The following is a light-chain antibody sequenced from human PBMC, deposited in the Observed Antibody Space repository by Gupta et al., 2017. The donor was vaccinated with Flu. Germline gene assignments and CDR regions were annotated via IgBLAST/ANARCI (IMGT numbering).Light chain of an antibody. CDR2: DVS. V-gene: IGLV2-14*01. Sequence: TSCTGTSTDVGGGNPVSWYQQYPGKAPQLIIFDVSSRPSGVSNRFSGSKSGDTASLTISGLQAEDEAEYYCSSYTSISTPYVFGTGTKVSVL. CDR3: SSYTSISTPYV. CDR1: STDVGGGNP. J-gene: IGLJ1*01.